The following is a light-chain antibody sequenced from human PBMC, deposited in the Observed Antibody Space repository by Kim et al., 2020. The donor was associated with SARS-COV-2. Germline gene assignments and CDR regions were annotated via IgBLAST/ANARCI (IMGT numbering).Light chain of an antibody. CDR1: NIGRQN. J-gene: IGLJ3*02. CDR3: QVWDERSDQCV. CDR2: YNT. V-gene: IGLV3-21*01. Sequence: SYELTQPPSVSVAPEKTATITCGGDNIGRQNVHWYQQRPGQAPLLVIYYNTERPSGIPERFSGSNTGDTATLTISRVEAGDEADYYCQVWDERSDQCVFGGVTQLTVL.